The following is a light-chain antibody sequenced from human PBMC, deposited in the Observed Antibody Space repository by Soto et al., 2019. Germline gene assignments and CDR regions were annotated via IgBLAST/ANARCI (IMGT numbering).Light chain of an antibody. J-gene: IGLJ1*01. Sequence: QSALTQPPSASGSPGQSVAISCTGTSSDVGGYNYVSWYQQQPGKAPKLIIYEVTERPSGVPDRFSGSKSGNTASLTVSGLQAEDEADYYCSSYAGSNNYVFGTGTKVTVL. CDR1: SSDVGGYNY. V-gene: IGLV2-8*01. CDR3: SSYAGSNNYV. CDR2: EVT.